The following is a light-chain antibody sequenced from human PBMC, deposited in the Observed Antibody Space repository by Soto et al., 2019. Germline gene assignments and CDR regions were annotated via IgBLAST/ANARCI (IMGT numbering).Light chain of an antibody. V-gene: IGLV1-40*01. CDR1: SSNIGAGYD. Sequence: QSVLTQPPSVSGAPGQRVTISCTGSSSNIGAGYDVHWYQQLPGTAPKLLIYGNSNRPSGVPDRFSGSKSGTSASLAITGGQAEDEADSYCQSYDSSLSGPVVFGGGTKLTVL. CDR3: QSYDSSLSGPVV. J-gene: IGLJ2*01. CDR2: GNS.